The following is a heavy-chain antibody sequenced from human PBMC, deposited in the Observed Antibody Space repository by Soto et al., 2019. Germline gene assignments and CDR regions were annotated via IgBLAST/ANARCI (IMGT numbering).Heavy chain of an antibody. CDR2: INPGTGNT. CDR3: ARDRRSLAN. V-gene: IGHV1-3*01. J-gene: IGHJ4*02. CDR1: GYTFRDYA. Sequence: ASVKVSCKASGYTFRDYAMYWVRQAPGERPEWMGWINPGTGNTKYSQKFQDRVSLTRDTSANTAYMELRSLTSEDTAVYYCARDRRSLANWGQGTLVPVS. D-gene: IGHD6-6*01.